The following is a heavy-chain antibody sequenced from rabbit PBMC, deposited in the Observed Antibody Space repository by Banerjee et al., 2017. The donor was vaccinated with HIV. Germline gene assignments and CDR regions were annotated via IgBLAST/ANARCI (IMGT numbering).Heavy chain of an antibody. CDR2: INTVSGDT. J-gene: IGHJ6*01. Sequence: QEQLVESGGGLVQPGASLTLTCTASGFSFSYGYVMCWVRQAPGKGLEWIACINTVSGDTVYATWAKGRFTVSKASWTTVTLQMTSLTAADTASYFCARDLAAVIGWNFGLWGPGTLVTVS. CDR1: GFSFSYGYV. CDR3: ARDLAAVIGWNFGL. D-gene: IGHD1-1*01. V-gene: IGHV1S45*01.